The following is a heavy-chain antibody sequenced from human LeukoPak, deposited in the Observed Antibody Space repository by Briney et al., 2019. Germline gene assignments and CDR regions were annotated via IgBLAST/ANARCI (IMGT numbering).Heavy chain of an antibody. CDR1: GGSISSSSYY. D-gene: IGHD1-26*01. CDR3: ARSNSGSHYRFDY. V-gene: IGHV4-39*01. CDR2: MHYSGDT. J-gene: IGHJ4*02. Sequence: SETLSLTCTVSGGSISSSSYYWGWIRQPPGKGLEWIGSMHYSGDTYYNPSLKSRLTISVDTSNNQFPLKVSSVTAADTAVYYCARSNSGSHYRFDYWGQGTLVTVSS.